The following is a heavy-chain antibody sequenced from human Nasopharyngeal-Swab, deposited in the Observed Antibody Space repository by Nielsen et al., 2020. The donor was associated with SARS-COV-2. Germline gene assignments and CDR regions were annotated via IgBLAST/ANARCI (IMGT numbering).Heavy chain of an antibody. Sequence: GESLKISCAASGFTFSYYYMSGVRQAPGKGLEYVSAISSNGGSTYYANSVKGRFTISRDNSKNTLYLQMGSLRAEDTAVYYCARGLWSSLRLLGGMDVWGQGTTVTVSS. J-gene: IGHJ6*02. CDR3: ARGLWSSLRLLGGMDV. D-gene: IGHD4/OR15-4a*01. CDR2: ISSNGGST. V-gene: IGHV3-64*01. CDR1: GFTFSYYY.